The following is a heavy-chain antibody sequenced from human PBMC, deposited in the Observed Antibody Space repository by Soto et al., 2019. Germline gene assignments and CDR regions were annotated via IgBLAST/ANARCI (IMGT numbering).Heavy chain of an antibody. CDR3: ATGDGPHRFDY. J-gene: IGHJ4*02. V-gene: IGHV4-59*12. Sequence: SETLSLTCTVSGGSISSYYWSWIRQPPGKGLEWIGYIYYSGSTRYSPSFQGQVTISADKSISTAYLQWSSLKASDTAMYYCATGDGPHRFDYWGQGTLVTVSS. CDR1: GGSISSYY. CDR2: IYYSGST. D-gene: IGHD2-21*01.